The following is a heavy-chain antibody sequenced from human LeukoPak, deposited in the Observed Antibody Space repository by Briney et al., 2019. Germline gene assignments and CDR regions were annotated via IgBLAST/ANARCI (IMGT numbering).Heavy chain of an antibody. CDR2: IYYSGST. CDR1: DASISSSSYY. D-gene: IGHD3-22*01. Sequence: PSETLSLTFTVCDASISSSSYYWGWIRQPPGKGLGWIGSIYYSGSTYYNPSLKSRVTISVDTSKNHFSLKLSSVTAADTAVYYCARVTAYDGSGYYKYYFDYWGQGTLVTVSS. CDR3: ARVTAYDGSGYYKYYFDY. J-gene: IGHJ4*02. V-gene: IGHV4-39*02.